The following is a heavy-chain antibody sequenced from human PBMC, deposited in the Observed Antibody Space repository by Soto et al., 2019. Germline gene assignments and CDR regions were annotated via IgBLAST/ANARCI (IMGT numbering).Heavy chain of an antibody. J-gene: IGHJ4*02. Sequence: QVQLVQSGAEVKKPGSSVKVSCKASGGTFSSYAISWVRQAPGQGIEWMGGIIPIFGTANYAQKFQGRVTITADKSTSTAYMELSSLRSEDTAVYYCARVVRMFDYDILTGYFDYWGQGTLVTVAS. V-gene: IGHV1-69*06. CDR2: IIPIFGTA. CDR3: ARVVRMFDYDILTGYFDY. CDR1: GGTFSSYA. D-gene: IGHD3-9*01.